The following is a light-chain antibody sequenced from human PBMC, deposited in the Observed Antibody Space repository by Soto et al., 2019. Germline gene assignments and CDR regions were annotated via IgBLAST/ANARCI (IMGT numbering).Light chain of an antibody. CDR3: QQANSFPIT. CDR1: QGISSY. CDR2: AAS. J-gene: IGKJ5*01. V-gene: IGKV1D-12*01. Sequence: IQLKQAPSSLPASAGYRCTITCRASQGISSYLAWYQQKPGKAPKLLIYAASSLQSGVPSRFSGSGSGTDFTLTISSLQPEDFATYYCQQANSFPITSGQGIRLEI.